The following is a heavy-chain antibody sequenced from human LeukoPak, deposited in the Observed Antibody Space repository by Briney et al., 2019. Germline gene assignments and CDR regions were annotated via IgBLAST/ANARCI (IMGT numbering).Heavy chain of an antibody. J-gene: IGHJ6*02. D-gene: IGHD3-10*01. CDR1: GFTFSSSW. CDR2: INTDGSST. CDR3: ARDFRGVPSHGMDV. Sequence: GGSLRLSCAASGFTFSSSWMHWVRQAPGKGLVWVSRINTDGSSTTYADSVKGRLTISRDNAKNTLYLQMNSLRAEDTAVYYCARDFRGVPSHGMDVWGQGTTVTVSS. V-gene: IGHV3-74*03.